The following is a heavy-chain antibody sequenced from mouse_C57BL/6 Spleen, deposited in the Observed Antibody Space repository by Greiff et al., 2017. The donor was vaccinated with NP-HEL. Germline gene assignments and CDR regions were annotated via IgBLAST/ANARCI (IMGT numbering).Heavy chain of an antibody. J-gene: IGHJ4*01. CDR2: ISRGSSTI. D-gene: IGHD2-4*01. CDR3: AKDDYGYAMDY. CDR1: GFTFSDYG. Sequence: EVKLMESGGGLVKPGGSLKLSCAASGFTFSDYGMHWVRQAPEKGLEWVAYISRGSSTIYYADTVKGRFTISRDNAKNTLFLQMTSLRSEATDMYYCAKDDYGYAMDYWGQGTSVTVSS. V-gene: IGHV5-17*01.